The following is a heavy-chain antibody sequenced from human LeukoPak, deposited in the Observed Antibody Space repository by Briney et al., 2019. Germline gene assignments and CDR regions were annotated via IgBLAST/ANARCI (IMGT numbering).Heavy chain of an antibody. CDR1: GGSFSGYY. CDR3: ARQYCSSTSCYLGY. CDR2: VNHSGST. Sequence: SETLSLTCGVYGGSFSGYYWSWIRQPPGKGLEWIGEVNHSGSTSYNPSLKSRVTISVDTSKNQFSLKLSSVTAADTAVYYCARQYCSSTSCYLGYWGQGTLVTVS. J-gene: IGHJ4*02. V-gene: IGHV4-34*01. D-gene: IGHD2-2*01.